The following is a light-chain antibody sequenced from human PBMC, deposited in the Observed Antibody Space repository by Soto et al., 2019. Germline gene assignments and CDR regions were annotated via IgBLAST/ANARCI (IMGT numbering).Light chain of an antibody. J-gene: IGKJ5*01. CDR2: EAS. CDR3: QQRSNWPPIT. V-gene: IGKV3-11*01. Sequence: EIVLTQSPATLSLSPGERATLSCRGSQSVRSHLVWYQQKPGQAPRLLIYEASNRATGIPARFSGSGFGTDFTLTISSLEPEDAAVYYCQQRSNWPPITFGQGTRLEIK. CDR1: QSVRSH.